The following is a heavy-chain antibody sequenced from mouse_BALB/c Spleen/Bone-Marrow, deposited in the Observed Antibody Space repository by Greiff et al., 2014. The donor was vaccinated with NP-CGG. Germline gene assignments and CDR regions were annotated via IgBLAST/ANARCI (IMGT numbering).Heavy chain of an antibody. Sequence: VQLQQSDAELVKPGASVKISCKASGYTFTDHAIHWVKQKPEQGLEWIGYISPGDGVIKYNEEFKGKAILTADKSSSTAYMQLNSLTSEDSAGYCCKRSLERFAYWGQGTLVTVSA. J-gene: IGHJ3*01. V-gene: IGHV1S53*01. CDR3: KRSLERFAY. CDR2: ISPGDGVI. D-gene: IGHD4-1*01. CDR1: GYTFTDHA.